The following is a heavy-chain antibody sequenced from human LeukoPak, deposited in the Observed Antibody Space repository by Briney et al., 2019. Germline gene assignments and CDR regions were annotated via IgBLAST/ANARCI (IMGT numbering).Heavy chain of an antibody. J-gene: IGHJ3*02. CDR1: GFTFSSYA. CDR2: ISGSGGST. CDR3: AKFDYGDYVVGAFDI. Sequence: GGSLRLSCAASGFTFSSYAMSWVRQAPGKGLEWVSAISGSGGSTYYADSVKGRFTISRDNSKNTLYPQMNSLRAEDTAVYYCAKFDYGDYVVGAFDIWGQGTMVTVSS. V-gene: IGHV3-23*01. D-gene: IGHD4-17*01.